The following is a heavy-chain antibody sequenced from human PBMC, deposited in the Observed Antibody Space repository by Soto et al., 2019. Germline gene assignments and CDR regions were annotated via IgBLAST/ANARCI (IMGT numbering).Heavy chain of an antibody. Sequence: SLKVSCKASGGTFSSYAISWVRQAPGQGLEWMGGIIPIFGTANYAQKFQGRVTITADESTSTAYMELSSLRSEDTAVYYCAREEMATFYGMDVWGQGTTVTVSS. CDR3: AREEMATFYGMDV. CDR2: IIPIFGTA. D-gene: IGHD5-12*01. CDR1: GGTFSSYA. V-gene: IGHV1-69*13. J-gene: IGHJ6*02.